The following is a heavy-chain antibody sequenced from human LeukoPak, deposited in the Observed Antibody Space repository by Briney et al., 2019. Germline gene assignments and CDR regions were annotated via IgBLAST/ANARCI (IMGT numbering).Heavy chain of an antibody. V-gene: IGHV3-11*05. Sequence: PGGSLRLSCAASGFTLSDYYMSWIRQAPGKGLEWVSYISSSSSYTNYADSVKGRFTISRDNAKNSLYLQMNSLRAEDTAVYYCARVSLYGDLDYWGQGTLVTVSS. CDR3: ARVSLYGDLDY. CDR1: GFTLSDYY. J-gene: IGHJ4*02. CDR2: ISSSSSYT. D-gene: IGHD4-17*01.